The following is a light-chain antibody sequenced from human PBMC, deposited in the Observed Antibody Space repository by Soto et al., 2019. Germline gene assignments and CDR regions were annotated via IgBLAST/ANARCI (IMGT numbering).Light chain of an antibody. CDR1: QSVLYSPNNKNY. Sequence: DIQLTPSPSTLSASVGDRVTITCRASQSVLYSPNNKNYLAWYQHKPGQPPKMLIYWASIRESGVPDRFSGSGSGTDFTLTISSLQSEDVAVYYCQQYYTNSWSFGQRTKVDIK. J-gene: IGKJ1*01. V-gene: IGKV4-1*01. CDR2: WAS. CDR3: QQYYTNSWS.